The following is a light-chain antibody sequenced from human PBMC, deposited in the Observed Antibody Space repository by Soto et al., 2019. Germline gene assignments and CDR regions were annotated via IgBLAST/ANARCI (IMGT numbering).Light chain of an antibody. V-gene: IGLV2-14*01. Sequence: QSVLTQPASGFGSPGPSITISLLVTRSDVGGYNYVSWCQQQPGKAPKFMIYDVSNRPSGVSNRLSGFKSGNTASLTISGLQAEDEADYYCCSYTTSNTRQIVFGTGTKVTVL. CDR2: DVS. J-gene: IGLJ1*01. CDR1: RSDVGGYNY. CDR3: CSYTTSNTRQIV.